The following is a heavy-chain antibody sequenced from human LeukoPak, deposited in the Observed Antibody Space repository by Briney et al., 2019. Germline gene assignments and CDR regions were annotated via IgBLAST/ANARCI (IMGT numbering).Heavy chain of an antibody. Sequence: GGSLRLSCAASGFTFSSYSMNWVRQAPGKGLEWVSSISTSSSYIYYADSVKGRFTISRDNAKNSLYLQMNSLRAEDTAVYYCARGPTNLVTAASGWFDPWGQGTLVTVSS. J-gene: IGHJ5*02. CDR2: ISTSSSYI. V-gene: IGHV3-21*01. CDR3: ARGPTNLVTAASGWFDP. D-gene: IGHD2-15*01. CDR1: GFTFSSYS.